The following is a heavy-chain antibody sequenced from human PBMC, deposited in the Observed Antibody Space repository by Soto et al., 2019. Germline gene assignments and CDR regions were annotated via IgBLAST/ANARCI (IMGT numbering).Heavy chain of an antibody. CDR1: GGSISSGGYY. CDR2: IYYSGST. Sequence: QVQLQESGPGLVKPSQTLSLTCTVSGGSISSGGYYWSWIRQHPGKGLEWIGYIYYSGSTYYNPSRMSRVTISVDTSKNQCSLKLSSVTAADTAVYYCARDAGGSGWHSNYYYYGMDVWGQGTTVTVSS. CDR3: ARDAGGSGWHSNYYYYGMDV. V-gene: IGHV4-31*03. D-gene: IGHD6-19*01. J-gene: IGHJ6*02.